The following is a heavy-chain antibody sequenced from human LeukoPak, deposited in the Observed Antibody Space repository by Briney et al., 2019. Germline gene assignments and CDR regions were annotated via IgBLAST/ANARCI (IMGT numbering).Heavy chain of an antibody. V-gene: IGHV5-51*01. D-gene: IGHD5-18*01. CDR3: ARQGSGYSPTYYYYMDV. J-gene: IGHJ6*03. CDR2: IYPGDSDT. CDR1: GYLFTSYW. Sequence: LGASLQISCQGSGYLFTSYWIGGGRQLPGKGLEWMGIIYPGDSDTKYSPSFQGQVTISADKSLSTAYLQWSSLKASDTAMYYCARQGSGYSPTYYYYMDVWGKGTTVTISS.